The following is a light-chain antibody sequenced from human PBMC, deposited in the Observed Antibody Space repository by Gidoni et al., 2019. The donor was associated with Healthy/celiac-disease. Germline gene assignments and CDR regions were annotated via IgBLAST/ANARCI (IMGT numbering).Light chain of an antibody. Sequence: DIQMTQSPSSLSASVGDRVTITCRASQSISSYLNWYQQKPGKAPKLLIYAESSLQSGVPSRFSGSGSGTDFTLTISSLQPEDFATYYCQQSDSTPPGTFGGGTKVEIK. J-gene: IGKJ4*01. CDR1: QSISSY. CDR2: AES. V-gene: IGKV1-39*01. CDR3: QQSDSTPPGT.